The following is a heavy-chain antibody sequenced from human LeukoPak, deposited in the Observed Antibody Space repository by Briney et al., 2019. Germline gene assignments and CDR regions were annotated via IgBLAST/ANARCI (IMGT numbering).Heavy chain of an antibody. D-gene: IGHD3-10*01. CDR2: IYHSGST. CDR3: ARGTGYYGSGSTAHFDY. Sequence: SETLSLTCTVSGGSISSYYWSWIRQPPGKGLEWIGSIYHSGSTYYNPSLKSRVTISVDTSKNQFSLKLSSVTAADTAVYYCARGTGYYGSGSTAHFDYWGQGTLVTASS. V-gene: IGHV4-38-2*02. J-gene: IGHJ4*02. CDR1: GGSISSYY.